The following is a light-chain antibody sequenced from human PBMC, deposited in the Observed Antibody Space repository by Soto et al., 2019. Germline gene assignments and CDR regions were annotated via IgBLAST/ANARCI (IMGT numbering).Light chain of an antibody. Sequence: QSVLTQPASVSGSPGQSITISCTGTSSDVGNNNYVSWYQHNPGRAPKVMICDVTNRPSGVSNRFSGSKSGNTASLTISGLQAEDEADYYCSLFTGSSYVFGTGTKVTVL. CDR1: SSDVGNNNY. J-gene: IGLJ1*01. V-gene: IGLV2-14*03. CDR3: SLFTGSSYV. CDR2: DVT.